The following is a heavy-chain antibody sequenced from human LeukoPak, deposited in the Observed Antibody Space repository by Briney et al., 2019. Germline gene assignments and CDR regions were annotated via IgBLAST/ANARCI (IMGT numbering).Heavy chain of an antibody. CDR1: GFTVTSNY. Sequence: TGGSLRLSCAASGFTVTSNYMSWVRQAPGKGLEWVSSIYSDGRTFYADSVKGRFTTSRDNSKNTLSLQFNSLRVEDTAVYYCAGRFSSSWAHAYWGQGTLVTVSS. J-gene: IGHJ4*02. D-gene: IGHD6-13*01. V-gene: IGHV3-53*01. CDR3: AGRFSSSWAHAY. CDR2: IYSDGRT.